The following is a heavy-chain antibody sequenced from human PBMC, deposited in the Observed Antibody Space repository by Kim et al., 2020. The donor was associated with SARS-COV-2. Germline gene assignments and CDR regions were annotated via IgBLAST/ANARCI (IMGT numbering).Heavy chain of an antibody. J-gene: IGHJ3*02. V-gene: IGHV3-30-3*01. CDR2: ISYDGSNK. Sequence: GSLRLSCAASGFTFSSYAMHWVRQAPGKGLEWVAVISYDGSNKYYADSVKGRFTISRDNSKNTLYLQMNSLRAEDTAVSSCARDGEDVVVVVRGWEANAFDIWGQGTMVTVS. CDR3: ARDGEDVVVVVRGWEANAFDI. D-gene: IGHD2-15*01. CDR1: GFTFSSYA.